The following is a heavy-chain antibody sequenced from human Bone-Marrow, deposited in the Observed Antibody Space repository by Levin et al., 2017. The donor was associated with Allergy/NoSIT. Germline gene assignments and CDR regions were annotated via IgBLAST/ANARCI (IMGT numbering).Heavy chain of an antibody. Sequence: PGGSLRLSCAASGFTFSDYYMSWIRQAPGKGLEWVSYISSSSSYTNYADSVKGRFTISRDNAKNSLYLQMNSLRAEDTAVYYCARAFSSTSYDSIHYWGQGTLVTVSS. CDR1: GFTFSDYY. V-gene: IGHV3-11*05. CDR2: ISSSSSYT. CDR3: ARAFSSTSYDSIHY. D-gene: IGHD2-2*01. J-gene: IGHJ4*02.